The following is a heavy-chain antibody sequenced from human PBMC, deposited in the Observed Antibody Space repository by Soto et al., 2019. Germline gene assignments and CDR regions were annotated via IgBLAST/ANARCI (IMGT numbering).Heavy chain of an antibody. CDR1: GGSFSCYY. V-gene: IGHV4-34*01. CDR2: INHSGST. D-gene: IGHD2-15*01. Sequence: SETLSLTCAFYGGSFSCYYWSLIRPPPGKGLEWIGEINHSGSTNYNPSLKSRVTISVDTSKNQFSLKLSSVTAADTAVYYCATSYCSGGSCSPNWFDPWGQGNLVTVSS. J-gene: IGHJ5*02. CDR3: ATSYCSGGSCSPNWFDP.